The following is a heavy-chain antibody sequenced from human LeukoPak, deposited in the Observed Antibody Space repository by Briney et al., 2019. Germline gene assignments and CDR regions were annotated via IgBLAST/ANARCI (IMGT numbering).Heavy chain of an antibody. CDR1: GYTFTSYG. CDR2: ISAYNGNT. CDR3: ARVPRQRITMVRGVINQFDP. V-gene: IGHV1-18*01. Sequence: GASVKVSCKASGYTFTSYGISWVRQAPGQGLEWMGWISAYNGNTNYAQKLQGRVTMTTDTSTSTAYMELRSLRSDDTAVYYCARVPRQRITMVRGVINQFDPWGQGTLVTVSS. J-gene: IGHJ5*02. D-gene: IGHD3-10*01.